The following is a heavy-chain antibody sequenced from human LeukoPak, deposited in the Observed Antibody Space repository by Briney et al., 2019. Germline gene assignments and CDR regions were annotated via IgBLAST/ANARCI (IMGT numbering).Heavy chain of an antibody. CDR1: GFTVSGNY. J-gene: IGHJ4*02. D-gene: IGHD6-19*01. CDR3: RSSGFTFDY. V-gene: IGHV4-34*08. CDR2: INHSGST. Sequence: GSLRLSCAASGFTVSGNYMTWVRQAPGKGLEWIGEINHSGSTNYNPSLKSRVTISVDTSKNQFSLKLSSVTAADTAVYYCRSSGFTFDYWGQGTLVTVSS.